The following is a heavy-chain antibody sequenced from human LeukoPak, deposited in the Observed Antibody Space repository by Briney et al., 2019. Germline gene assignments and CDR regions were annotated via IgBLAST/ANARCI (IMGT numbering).Heavy chain of an antibody. CDR2: IKQDGSEK. V-gene: IGHV3-7*04. J-gene: IGHJ6*03. D-gene: IGHD2-8*02. CDR1: GFTFSSYS. CDR3: AGGIRGVFGYYYYSMDV. Sequence: PGGSLRLSCAASGFTFSSYSMNWVRQAPGKGLEWVANIKQDGSEKYYVDSVKGRFTMSRDNTKNSVYLSMNRLRAKDTDVYYCAGGIRGVFGYYYYSMDVWGKGTTVTVSS.